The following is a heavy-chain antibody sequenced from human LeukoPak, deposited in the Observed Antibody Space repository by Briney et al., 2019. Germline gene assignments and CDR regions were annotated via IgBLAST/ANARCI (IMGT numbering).Heavy chain of an antibody. V-gene: IGHV1-69*01. Sequence: SVKVSCKASGGTFSSYAISWVRQAPGQGLEWMGGIIPIFGTANYAQKFQGRVTITADESTSTAYMELSSLRSEDTAVYYCPRGRGSSTSCYGCYYYYMDVWGKGTTVTVSS. CDR3: PRGRGSSTSCYGCYYYYMDV. J-gene: IGHJ6*03. CDR2: IIPIFGTA. D-gene: IGHD2-2*01. CDR1: GGTFSSYA.